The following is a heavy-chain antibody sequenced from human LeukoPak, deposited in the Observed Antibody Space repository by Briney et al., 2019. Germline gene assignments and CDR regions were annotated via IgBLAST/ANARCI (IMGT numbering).Heavy chain of an antibody. Sequence: SETLSLTCTVSGGSISSSSYYWGWIRQPPGKGLEWIGSIYYSGGTYYNPPLKSRVTISVDTSKNQFSLKLSSVTAADTAVYYCAASGSYYLSDYWGQGTLVTVSS. CDR3: AASGSYYLSDY. D-gene: IGHD1-26*01. CDR1: GGSISSSSYY. CDR2: IYYSGGT. J-gene: IGHJ4*02. V-gene: IGHV4-39*07.